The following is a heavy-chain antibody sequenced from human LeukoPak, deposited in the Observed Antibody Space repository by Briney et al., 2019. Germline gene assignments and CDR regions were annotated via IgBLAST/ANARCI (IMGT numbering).Heavy chain of an antibody. J-gene: IGHJ6*03. D-gene: IGHD3-10*01. V-gene: IGHV1-46*01. CDR2: INPSGGST. Sequence: ASVKVSCKASGYTFTSYYMHWVRQAPGQGLEWMGIINPSGGSTSYAQKFQGRVTMTRDTSTSTVYMELSRLRSDDTAVYYCARGPDFSMVRGLTGFYYYMDVWGKGTTVTVSS. CDR1: GYTFTSYY. CDR3: ARGPDFSMVRGLTGFYYYMDV.